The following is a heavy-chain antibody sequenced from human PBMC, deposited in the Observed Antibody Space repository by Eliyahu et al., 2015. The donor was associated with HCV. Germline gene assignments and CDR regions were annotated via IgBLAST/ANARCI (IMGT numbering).Heavy chain of an antibody. CDR1: GXSTSXSNYY. Sequence: QLQLQESGPGLVKPSETLSLTCSXXGXSTSXSNYYWGWIRQPPGKGLXWIGSINYSGNTYYNPSLKSRVTISVDTSKNQFSLKLSSVTAADTAVYYCARQYYYDSSGYFDYWGQGTLVTVSS. CDR3: ARQYYYDSSGYFDY. CDR2: INYSGNT. V-gene: IGHV4-39*01. J-gene: IGHJ4*02. D-gene: IGHD3-22*01.